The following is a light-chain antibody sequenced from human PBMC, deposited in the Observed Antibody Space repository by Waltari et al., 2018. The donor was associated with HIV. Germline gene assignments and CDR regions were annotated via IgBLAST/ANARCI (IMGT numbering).Light chain of an antibody. J-gene: IGLJ3*02. V-gene: IGLV1-40*01. Sequence: QSVLTQPPSVSGAPGQRVSISCSGGSSNIGSGYDVHWYQPFPGRAPKVLIYANTSRPSGVPDRFSGSKSGYSASLVITGLQAEDDADYYCQSYDSSLSGWVFGGGTKLTVL. CDR1: SSNIGSGYD. CDR2: ANT. CDR3: QSYDSSLSGWV.